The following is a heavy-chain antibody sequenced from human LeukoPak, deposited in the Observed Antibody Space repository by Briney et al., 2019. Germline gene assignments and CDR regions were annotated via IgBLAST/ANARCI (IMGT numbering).Heavy chain of an antibody. J-gene: IGHJ5*02. V-gene: IGHV4-34*01. CDR1: GGSLSSFY. CDR2: INHSGST. D-gene: IGHD3-22*01. CDR3: ARASSYDSVTRYDPAWFGP. Sequence: WETLSLTCAVYGGSLSSFYWSWIRQPPGKGLEWIGEINHSGSTNYNPSLKSRVTISIDTSKKQFSLKVTSVTAADTAVYYCARASSYDSVTRYDPAWFGPWGQGTLVTVSS.